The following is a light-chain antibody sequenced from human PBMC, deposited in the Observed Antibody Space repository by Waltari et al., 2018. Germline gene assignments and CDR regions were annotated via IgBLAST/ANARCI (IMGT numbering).Light chain of an antibody. Sequence: DIQMTQSPSSLSASVGDRVTISCQASRDINNLLNWYQQKPGKAPKLLIYDASNLEIGVPSRFSGRGSGTHFTFTISSLQPEDVATYYCQQYDDFPPYTFGQGTKVEIK. V-gene: IGKV1-33*01. J-gene: IGKJ2*01. CDR1: RDINNL. CDR2: DAS. CDR3: QQYDDFPPYT.